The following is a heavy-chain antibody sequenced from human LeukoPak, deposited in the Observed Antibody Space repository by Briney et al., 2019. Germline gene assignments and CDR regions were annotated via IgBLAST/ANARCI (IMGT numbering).Heavy chain of an antibody. CDR2: ISGSGDST. D-gene: IGHD3-22*01. V-gene: IGHV3-23*01. CDR3: AKVPRYYYDRSGYYFDY. CDR1: GFTFNIYA. J-gene: IGHJ4*02. Sequence: QPGGSLRLSCAASGFTFNIYAMCWVRQAPGKGLEWVSAISGSGDSTYYADSVKGRFTISRDNSKNTLYLQMNSLRAEDTAVYYCAKVPRYYYDRSGYYFDYWGQGTLVTVSS.